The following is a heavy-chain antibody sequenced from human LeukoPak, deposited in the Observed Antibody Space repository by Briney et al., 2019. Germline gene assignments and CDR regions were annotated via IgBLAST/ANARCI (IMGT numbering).Heavy chain of an antibody. Sequence: ASVKVSCKASGYTFTGYYMHWVRQAPGQGLEWMGWINPNSGGTNYAQKFQGRVTMTRDTSISTAYMELSRLRSDDTAVYYCARDQSYSSGWPYNWFDPWGQGTLVTVSS. D-gene: IGHD6-25*01. CDR3: ARDQSYSSGWPYNWFDP. CDR1: GYTFTGYY. V-gene: IGHV1-2*02. CDR2: INPNSGGT. J-gene: IGHJ5*02.